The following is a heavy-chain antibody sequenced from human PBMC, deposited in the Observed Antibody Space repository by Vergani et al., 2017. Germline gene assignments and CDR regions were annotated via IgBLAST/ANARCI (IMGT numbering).Heavy chain of an antibody. V-gene: IGHV3-21*01. CDR3: ARDSLGYCSSTSCYPGDYYYYYMDV. CDR1: GFTFSSYS. D-gene: IGHD2-2*01. J-gene: IGHJ6*03. Sequence: EVQLVESGGGLVKPGGSLRLSCAASGFTFSSYSMNWVRQAPGKGLEWVSSISSSSSYIYYADSVKGRFTISRDNAKNSLYLQMNSLRAEDTAVYYCARDSLGYCSSTSCYPGDYYYYYMDVWGKGTTVIVSS. CDR2: ISSSSSYI.